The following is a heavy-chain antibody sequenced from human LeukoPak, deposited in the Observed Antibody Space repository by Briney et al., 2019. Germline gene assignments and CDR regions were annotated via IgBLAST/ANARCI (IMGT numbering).Heavy chain of an antibody. J-gene: IGHJ4*02. CDR3: AKLLAVTNSYYFNY. V-gene: IGHV3-23*01. D-gene: IGHD6-19*01. Sequence: PGGSLRLSNAASGFTFSSYATGWVRNARGKGLGWVPLPRGSGSGGSTYYADSVKGRFTISRDNSKDTLYLQMNSLRAEDTAVYYCAKLLAVTNSYYFNYWGQGTLVTVSS. CDR2: PRGSGSGGST. CDR1: GFTFSSYA.